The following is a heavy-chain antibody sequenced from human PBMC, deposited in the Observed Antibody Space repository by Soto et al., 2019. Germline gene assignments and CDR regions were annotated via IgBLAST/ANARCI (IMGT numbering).Heavy chain of an antibody. Sequence: QVQLVESGGGVVQPGRSLRLSCAASGFTFSSNAMHWVRQAPGKGLEWVAVISYDASSAHYADSVKGRFTISRDSSKNTMFLQMNSLRAEDTAVYYCARDRNTYGTGSSDYWGKGTLVTVSS. CDR1: GFTFSSNA. CDR2: ISYDASSA. D-gene: IGHD1-26*01. CDR3: ARDRNTYGTGSSDY. V-gene: IGHV3-30-3*01. J-gene: IGHJ4*02.